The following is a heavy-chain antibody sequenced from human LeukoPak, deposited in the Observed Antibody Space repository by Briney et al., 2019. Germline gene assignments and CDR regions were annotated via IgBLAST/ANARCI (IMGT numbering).Heavy chain of an antibody. J-gene: IGHJ4*02. D-gene: IGHD3-16*02. V-gene: IGHV4-31*03. CDR2: IYYSGST. CDR3: ARGGMITFGGVIGDY. CDR1: GGSISSGGYY. Sequence: SETLSLTCTVSGGSISSGGYYWSWIRQHPGKGLEWIGYIYYSGSTYYNPSLKSRVTISVDTSKNQFSLKLSSVTAADTAVYYCARGGMITFGGVIGDYWGQGTLVTVSS.